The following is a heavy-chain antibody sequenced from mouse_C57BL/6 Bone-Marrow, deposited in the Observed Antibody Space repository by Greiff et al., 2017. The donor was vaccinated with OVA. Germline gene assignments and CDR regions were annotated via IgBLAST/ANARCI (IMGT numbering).Heavy chain of an antibody. CDR2: IRNKPNGSTT. V-gene: IGHV7-3*01. Sequence: EVKLVESGGGLVQPGDSLSLSCAASGFTFTNYYMSWVRQPPGKALEWLAFIRNKPNGSTTEYSASVKGRFTISRDNSQSILYLQMNALRAEDSATYYSARYKGRVAVDDFDYWGQGTALTVSS. CDR3: ARYKGRVAVDDFDY. D-gene: IGHD1-1*01. CDR1: GFTFTNYY. J-gene: IGHJ2*01.